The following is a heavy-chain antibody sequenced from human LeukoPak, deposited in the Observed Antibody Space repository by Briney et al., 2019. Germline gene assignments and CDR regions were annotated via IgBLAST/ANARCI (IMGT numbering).Heavy chain of an antibody. Sequence: ASVKVSCKASGYTFTGYYMHWVRQAPGQGLEWMGRINPNSGGTNHAQKFQGRVTMTRDTSISTAYMELSRLRSDDTAVYYCARDYYDSNYADAFDIWGQGTMVTVSS. J-gene: IGHJ3*02. CDR2: INPNSGGT. V-gene: IGHV1-2*06. CDR3: ARDYYDSNYADAFDI. D-gene: IGHD3-22*01. CDR1: GYTFTGYY.